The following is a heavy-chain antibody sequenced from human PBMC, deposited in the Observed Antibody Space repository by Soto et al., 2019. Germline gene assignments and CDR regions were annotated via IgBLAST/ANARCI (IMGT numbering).Heavy chain of an antibody. J-gene: IGHJ4*02. CDR3: ASNYYYDSSGYYYIYFDY. CDR1: GGTFSSYA. Sequence: QVQLVKSGAEVKKPGSSVKVSCKASGGTFSSYAISWVRQAPGQGLEWMGGIIPIFGTADYAQKFQGRITITADESTSTAYMELNSLRSEDTAVYYCASNYYYDSSGYYYIYFDYWGQGTLVTVSS. D-gene: IGHD3-22*01. CDR2: IIPIFGTA. V-gene: IGHV1-69*12.